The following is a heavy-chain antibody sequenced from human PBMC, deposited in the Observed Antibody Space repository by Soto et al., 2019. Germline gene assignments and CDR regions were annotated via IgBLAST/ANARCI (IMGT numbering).Heavy chain of an antibody. CDR1: GYTFTSYY. J-gene: IGHJ5*02. D-gene: IGHD3-10*01. V-gene: IGHV1-46*01. CDR3: ARGERWGVFLEVNWFVP. CDR2: INPSGGST. Sequence: QVQLVQSGAEVKKPGASVKVSCKASGYTFTSYYMHWVRQAPGQGLEWMGIINPSGGSTSYAQKFHGRVMMTRDTTSGSVYMELRRLRSEVMAVYCCARGERWGVFLEVNWFVPCGQVTLVTVSS.